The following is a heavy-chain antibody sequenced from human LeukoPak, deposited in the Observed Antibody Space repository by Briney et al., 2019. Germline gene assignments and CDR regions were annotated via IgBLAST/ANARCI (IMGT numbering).Heavy chain of an antibody. CDR3: AKDSQPYDYVWGSYRRTAYYFDY. V-gene: IGHV3-23*01. CDR1: GFTFSNYA. CDR2: ITGTSGRT. D-gene: IGHD3-16*02. Sequence: GSLRLSCEASGFTFSNYAMAWVRQAPGKGLEWVSLITGTSGRTYYAASVKGRFTISRDNSKNTLYLQMNSLRAEDTAVYYCAKDSQPYDYVWGSYRRTAYYFDYWGQGTLVTVSS. J-gene: IGHJ4*02.